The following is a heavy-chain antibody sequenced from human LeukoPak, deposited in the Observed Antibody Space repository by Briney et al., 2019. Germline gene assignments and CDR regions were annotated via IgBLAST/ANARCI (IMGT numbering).Heavy chain of an antibody. CDR1: GFPFINSW. J-gene: IGHJ4*02. D-gene: IGHD5-18*01. V-gene: IGHV3-15*01. CDR2: IKSRIKSQNNGGTR. Sequence: GSLLLSCAASGFPFINSWMSGVRQAPGKGLEWVGRIKSRIKSQNNGGTRYYDAPVKGRFTISRDDSKNTLYLQMNSLKTEDTAVYYCITGYRYGYFDYWGQGTLVTVPS. CDR3: ITGYRYGYFDY.